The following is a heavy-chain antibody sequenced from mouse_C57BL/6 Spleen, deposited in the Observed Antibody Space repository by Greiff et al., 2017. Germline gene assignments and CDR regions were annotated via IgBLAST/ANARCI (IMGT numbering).Heavy chain of an antibody. CDR2: IDPSDSYT. CDR1: GYTFTSYW. V-gene: IGHV1-50*01. D-gene: IGHD3-3*01. Sequence: QVQLQQPGAELVKPGASVKLSCTASGYTFTSYWMQWVKQRPGQGLEWIGEIDPSDSYTNYKQKFQGKATLTVDTSSSTAYLQLSSLTSEDSAVYYCASRGSVGDWGQGTTLTVSS. CDR3: ASRGSVGD. J-gene: IGHJ2*01.